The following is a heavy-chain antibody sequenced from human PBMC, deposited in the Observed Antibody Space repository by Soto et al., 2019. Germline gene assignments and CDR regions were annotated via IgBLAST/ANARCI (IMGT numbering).Heavy chain of an antibody. Sequence: QVQLVQSGPEVKKPGASVKVSCKASGYSFTSYGVSWVRQAPGQGLEWMGWISANSGNTDYAQKSRGRFTMTTETATRTAYMDLRSLRSDDTAVYYCVRDPQRNDYWGQGTLVTVSS. D-gene: IGHD6-25*01. V-gene: IGHV1-18*04. J-gene: IGHJ4*02. CDR1: GYSFTSYG. CDR2: ISANSGNT. CDR3: VRDPQRNDY.